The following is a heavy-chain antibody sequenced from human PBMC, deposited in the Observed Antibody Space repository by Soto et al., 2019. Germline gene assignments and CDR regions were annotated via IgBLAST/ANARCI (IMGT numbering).Heavy chain of an antibody. Sequence: ASVKVSCKTSGYTFTSYGIYWVRQAPGQRLEWMGWINAGNGNTKYSQKFQGRVTITRDTSASTAYMELSSLRSEDTAVYYCARDSGSGWYDFDYWGQGTLVTVSS. J-gene: IGHJ4*02. D-gene: IGHD6-19*01. CDR1: GYTFTSYG. CDR2: INAGNGNT. V-gene: IGHV1-3*01. CDR3: ARDSGSGWYDFDY.